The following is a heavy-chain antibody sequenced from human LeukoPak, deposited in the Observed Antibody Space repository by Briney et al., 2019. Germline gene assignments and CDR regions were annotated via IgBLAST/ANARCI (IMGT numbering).Heavy chain of an antibody. CDR3: ARGGSQQWPDY. J-gene: IGHJ4*02. CDR1: GFTLSSYS. D-gene: IGHD6-19*01. CDR2: ISGGSSTI. Sequence: GGSLRLSCAASGFTLSSYSMSWVRQAPGKGLEWVSYISGGSSTIYNADCVKGRFTISRDNAKNLLYLLMDTLRAEDTVVYYWARGGSQQWPDYWGQGTLVTVSS. V-gene: IGHV3-48*01.